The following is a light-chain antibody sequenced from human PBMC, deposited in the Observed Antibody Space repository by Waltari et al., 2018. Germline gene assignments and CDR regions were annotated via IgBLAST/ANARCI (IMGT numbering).Light chain of an antibody. V-gene: IGLV1-47*01. CDR3: AAWDDSLSGVV. CDR1: GSNIGSNY. J-gene: IGLJ2*01. CDR2: RND. Sequence: QSVLTQPPSASGTPGQRVTLSCSGSGSNIGSNYVYWYQQLPGTAPKLLISRNDQRPSGVPDRFSGSQSGTSASLAISGLRSEDETDYYCAAWDDSLSGVVFGGGTKLTVL.